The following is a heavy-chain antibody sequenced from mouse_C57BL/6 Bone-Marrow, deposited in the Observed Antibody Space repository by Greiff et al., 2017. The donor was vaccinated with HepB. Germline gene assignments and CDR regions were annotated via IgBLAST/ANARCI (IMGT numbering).Heavy chain of an antibody. CDR2: IWGGRGST. CDR3: AKHLYYDGSSYPYYYYMDY. D-gene: IGHD1-1*01. J-gene: IGHJ4*01. Sequence: QVQLKESGPGLVAPSKSLSITCTVSGFSLTSYGVDWVRQPPGKGLEWLGVIWGGRGSTNYNSALMSRLSISKDKSKSQVFLKMNSLQTDDTAMYYCAKHLYYDGSSYPYYYYMDYWGQGTSVTVSS. V-gene: IGHV2-9*01. CDR1: GFSLTSYG.